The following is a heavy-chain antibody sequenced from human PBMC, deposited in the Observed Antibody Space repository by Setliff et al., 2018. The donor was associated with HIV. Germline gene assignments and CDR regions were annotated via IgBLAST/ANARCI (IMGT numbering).Heavy chain of an antibody. CDR2: IIPIARAP. J-gene: IGHJ6*02. Sequence: GASVKVSCKASGGIFNTYGMNWVRQAPGQGLEWMGGIIPIARAPNYAQKFQDRVTITADESTTTVYMELSSLRSEDTAVYYCARVPNQELYFYGMDVWGQGTTVTVSS. CDR1: GGIFNTYG. D-gene: IGHD1-7*01. CDR3: ARVPNQELYFYGMDV. V-gene: IGHV1-69*13.